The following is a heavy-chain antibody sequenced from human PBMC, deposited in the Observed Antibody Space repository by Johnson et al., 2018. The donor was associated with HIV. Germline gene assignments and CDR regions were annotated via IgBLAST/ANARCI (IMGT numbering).Heavy chain of an antibody. D-gene: IGHD6-13*01. V-gene: IGHV3-30*04. CDR2: ISFDGSNK. CDR1: GFTFNKFA. J-gene: IGHJ3*02. CDR3: AKDEEGYSSAWSAGTAFDI. Sequence: QVQLVESGGGVVQPGRSLTLSCAASGFTFNKFAMHWVRQAPGKGLEWLAFISFDGSNKYYADSVKGRFTLSRDNSKNTLYLQMNSLKADDTAIYYCAKDEEGYSSAWSAGTAFDIWGQGTMVTVSS.